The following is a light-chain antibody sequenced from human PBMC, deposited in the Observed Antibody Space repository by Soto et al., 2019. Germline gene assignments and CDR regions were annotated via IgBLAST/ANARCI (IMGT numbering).Light chain of an antibody. CDR2: GAS. J-gene: IGKJ1*01. CDR1: QSVSSSY. Sequence: EIVLPQSPGTLSLSPGERATLSCRASQSVSSSYLAWYQQKPGQAPRLLIYGASRRATGIPDRFSGSGSGTDFTLTIRRLEPEDFAVFYCQQYGSSPRTFGQGTKVEI. V-gene: IGKV3-20*01. CDR3: QQYGSSPRT.